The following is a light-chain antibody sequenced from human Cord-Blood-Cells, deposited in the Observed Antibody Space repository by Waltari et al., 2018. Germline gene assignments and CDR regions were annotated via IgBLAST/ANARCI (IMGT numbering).Light chain of an antibody. J-gene: IGLJ2*01. CDR2: DVS. V-gene: IGLV2-14*01. Sequence: QSALTQPASVSGSPGQSITISCTGTSSDVGGYNYVSWYQQHPGKAPKLMIYDVSNRPSGLSNRFAGTKYGNTASLTISGLQAEDEADYYCSSYTSSSTVVFGGGTKLTVL. CDR3: SSYTSSSTVV. CDR1: SSDVGGYNY.